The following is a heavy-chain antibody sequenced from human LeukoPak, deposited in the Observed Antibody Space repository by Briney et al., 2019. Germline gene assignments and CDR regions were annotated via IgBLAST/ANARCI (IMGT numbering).Heavy chain of an antibody. CDR2: INHSGST. D-gene: IGHD1-26*01. Sequence: PSETLSLTCAVYGGSFSGYYWSWIRQPPGEGLEWIGEINHSGSTNYNPSLKSRVTISVDTSKNQFSLKLSSVTAADTAVYYCARHHRWELLRANWFDPWGQGTLVTVSS. CDR3: ARHHRWELLRANWFDP. J-gene: IGHJ5*02. V-gene: IGHV4-34*01. CDR1: GGSFSGYY.